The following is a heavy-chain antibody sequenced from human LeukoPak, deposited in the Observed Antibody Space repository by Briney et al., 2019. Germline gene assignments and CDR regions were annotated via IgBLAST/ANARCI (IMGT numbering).Heavy chain of an antibody. J-gene: IGHJ4*02. CDR1: GFSFSDHY. D-gene: IGHD2-21*01. Sequence: PGGSLRLSCTASGFSFSDHYMTWMRQAPGKGLEWISYITSSGRSTDYADSVKGRFIISRDNAVNSLFLQMSSLRVDDTAVYYCTRDPDYGDPDWGQGTLVTVSS. CDR2: ITSSGRST. V-gene: IGHV3-11*01. CDR3: TRDPDYGDPD.